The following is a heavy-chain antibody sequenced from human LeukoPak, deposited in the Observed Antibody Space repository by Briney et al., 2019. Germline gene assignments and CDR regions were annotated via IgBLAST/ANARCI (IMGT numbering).Heavy chain of an antibody. V-gene: IGHV4-39*01. CDR1: GGSISSRSYY. D-gene: IGHD2-2*01. CDR2: IYHSGST. Sequence: SETLSLTCTVSGGSISSRSYYWGWIRQPPGKGLEWIGTIYHSGSTYYNPSLKSRVTISVDTSKNQFSLKLSSVTAADTAVYYCARHDCSSTSCYADYWGQGTLVTVSS. CDR3: ARHDCSSTSCYADY. J-gene: IGHJ4*02.